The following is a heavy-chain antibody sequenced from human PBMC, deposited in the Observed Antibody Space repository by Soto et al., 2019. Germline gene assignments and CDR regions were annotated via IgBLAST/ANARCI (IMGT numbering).Heavy chain of an antibody. CDR2: IIPIFGTA. V-gene: IGHV1-69*13. Sequence: GASVKVSCKASGGTFSSYAISWVRQAPGQGLEWMGGIIPIFGTANYAQKFQGRVTITADESTSTAYMELSSLRSEDTAVYYCARASRDYSSSYLLEWSYWGQGTLVTVSS. CDR1: GGTFSSYA. D-gene: IGHD6-13*01. J-gene: IGHJ4*02. CDR3: ARASRDYSSSYLLEWSY.